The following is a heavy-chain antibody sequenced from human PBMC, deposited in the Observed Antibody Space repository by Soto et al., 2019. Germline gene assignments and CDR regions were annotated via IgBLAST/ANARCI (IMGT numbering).Heavy chain of an antibody. CDR1: GFTFSSCW. CDR3: ARVGYGSGSYHFDY. CDR2: INSDGSTT. Sequence: EVQLVESGGGLVQPGGSLRLSCAASGFTFSSCWMHWVRQAPGKGLVWVSRINSDGSTTSYTDSMKGRFTISRDNAKNTLYLQMNSLRAEDTAVYYCARVGYGSGSYHFDYWGQGTLVTVSS. D-gene: IGHD3-10*01. V-gene: IGHV3-74*01. J-gene: IGHJ4*02.